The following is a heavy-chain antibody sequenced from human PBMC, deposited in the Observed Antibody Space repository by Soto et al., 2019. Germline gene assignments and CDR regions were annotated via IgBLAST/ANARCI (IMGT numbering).Heavy chain of an antibody. J-gene: IGHJ4*02. CDR1: GFSLSTSGVG. CDR3: AHDIAAAGTNYFDY. V-gene: IGHV2-5*01. Sequence: QITLKESGPTLVKPTQTLTLTCTFSGFSLSTSGVGVGWIRQPPGKALEWLALIYWNDDKRYSPSLKSRLTITKDTSKNQVVLTMTNMDPVDTATYCCAHDIAAAGTNYFDYWGQGTLVTVSS. D-gene: IGHD6-13*01. CDR2: IYWNDDK.